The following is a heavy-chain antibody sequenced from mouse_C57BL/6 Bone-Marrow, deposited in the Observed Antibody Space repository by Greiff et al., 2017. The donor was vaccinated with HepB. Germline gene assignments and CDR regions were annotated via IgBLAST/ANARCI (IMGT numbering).Heavy chain of an antibody. D-gene: IGHD1-2*01. CDR3: ARRASILSWFAY. J-gene: IGHJ3*01. CDR1: GYTFTSYW. V-gene: IGHV1-50*01. Sequence: AQPQQSGAEFVKPGASVKLSCKASGYTFTSYWMQWVKQRPGQGLEWIGEIDPSDSYINYNQKFKGKATLTVDTSSSTAYMQLSSLTSEESAGYYCARRASILSWFAYWGQGNVGTDYA. CDR2: IDPSDSYI.